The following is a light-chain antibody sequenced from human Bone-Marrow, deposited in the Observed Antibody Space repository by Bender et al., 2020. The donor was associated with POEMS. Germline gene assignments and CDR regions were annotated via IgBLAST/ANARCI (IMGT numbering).Light chain of an antibody. CDR1: DSDIDTYNY. CDR3: SSYTSTSPYV. Sequence: QSALTQPASVSGSPGQSITMSCTGIDSDIDTYNYVSWYQQHPGKAPKVIIYDVTNRPSGVSSRFSGSKSGNTASLTISGLQTEDEADYYCSSYTSTSPYVFGPGTKVTV. V-gene: IGLV2-14*03. CDR2: DVT. J-gene: IGLJ1*01.